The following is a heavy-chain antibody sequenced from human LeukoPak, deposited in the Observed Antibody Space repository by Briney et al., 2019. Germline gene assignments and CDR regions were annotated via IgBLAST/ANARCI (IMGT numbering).Heavy chain of an antibody. V-gene: IGHV3-7*01. J-gene: IGHJ4*02. CDR2: IKQDGSEK. CDR3: AREDYDSSGYFDY. CDR1: GFTFSSYW. D-gene: IGHD3-22*01. Sequence: QPGGSLRLSCAASGFTFSSYWMSWVSQAPGKGLEWVANIKQDGSEKYYVDSVKGRFTISRDNAKNSLYLQMNSLRAEDTAVYYCAREDYDSSGYFDYWGQGTLVTVSS.